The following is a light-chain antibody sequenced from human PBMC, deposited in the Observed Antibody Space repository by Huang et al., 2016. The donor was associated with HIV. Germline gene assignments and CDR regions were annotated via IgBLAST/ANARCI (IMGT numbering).Light chain of an antibody. CDR2: GAS. Sequence: EIVLTQSPATLSVFPGERATLSCRTSQSVSGNLAWYQQKPGQPPRVRIHGASTRATGIPPKCSSSGSGTECTLTISRLEPEDFAVYYCQQYNNWPQFTFGQGTKLEIK. J-gene: IGKJ2*01. CDR1: QSVSGN. CDR3: QQYNNWPQFT. V-gene: IGKV3-15*01.